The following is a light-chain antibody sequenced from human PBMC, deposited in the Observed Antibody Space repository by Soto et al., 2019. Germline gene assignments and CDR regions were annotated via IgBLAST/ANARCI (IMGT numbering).Light chain of an antibody. V-gene: IGKV3-15*01. J-gene: IGKJ3*01. CDR3: QQYNNWPPIT. Sequence: EIVMTQSPATLSVSPGERATLSCRASQSVSGNLAWYQQKPGQAPRLLIYAASTRATGIPARFSGSGSGTKFTLTISSLQSEDFAVYSCQQYNNWPPITFGPGTKVDIK. CDR1: QSVSGN. CDR2: AAS.